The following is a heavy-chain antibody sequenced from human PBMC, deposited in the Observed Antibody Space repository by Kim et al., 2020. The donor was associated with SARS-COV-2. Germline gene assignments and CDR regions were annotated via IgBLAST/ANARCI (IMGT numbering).Heavy chain of an antibody. CDR2: INTATGNP. CDR3: ARDDRPLDV. J-gene: IGHJ6*02. Sequence: ASVKVSCKASGYIFNDYSINWVRQAPGQGLEWMGWINTATGNPMYAQGFTGRFVLSWDTNLRTTYLQISSLKAEDSAVYYCARDDRPLDVWGQGTTVTVSS. V-gene: IGHV7-4-1*02. CDR1: GYIFNDYS.